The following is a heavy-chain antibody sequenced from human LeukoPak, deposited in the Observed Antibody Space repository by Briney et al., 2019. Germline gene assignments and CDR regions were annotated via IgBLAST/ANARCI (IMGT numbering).Heavy chain of an antibody. Sequence: SQTLSLTCGISGDSVSSKSGGWNWIRQSPSRGLEWRGRIYYRTHWYDYYAASVRSRITINPDTSKNQFSLQLNSVTPEDAAVYYCARVPYSYGLGYYYYMDVWGKGTTVTVSS. J-gene: IGHJ6*03. CDR1: GDSVSSKSGG. D-gene: IGHD5-18*01. V-gene: IGHV6-1*01. CDR2: IYYRTHWYD. CDR3: ARVPYSYGLGYYYYMDV.